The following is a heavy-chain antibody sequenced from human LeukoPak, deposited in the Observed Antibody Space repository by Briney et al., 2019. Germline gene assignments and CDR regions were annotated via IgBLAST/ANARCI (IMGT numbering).Heavy chain of an antibody. CDR1: GYTFISYD. D-gene: IGHD6-19*01. Sequence: ASVKVSCKASGYTFISYDINWVRQVTGQGLEWMGWMNPNSGNTGYAQKFQGRVTITRNTSISTAFMELSSLRSEDTAVYFCARRAVGNSYYYSMDVWGKGTTVTVSS. CDR3: ARRAVGNSYYYSMDV. CDR2: MNPNSGNT. V-gene: IGHV1-8*01. J-gene: IGHJ6*03.